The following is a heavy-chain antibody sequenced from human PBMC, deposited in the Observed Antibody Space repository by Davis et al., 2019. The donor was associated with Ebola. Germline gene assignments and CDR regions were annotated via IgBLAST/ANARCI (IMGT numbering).Heavy chain of an antibody. CDR3: ARHQGGLYWGSGFDY. CDR2: VDPSDSYA. J-gene: IGHJ4*02. D-gene: IGHD2-21*01. V-gene: IGHV5-10-1*01. Sequence: KVSCKASGYTFTSSWISWVRQMPGKGLEWLGRVDPSDSYADYNPSFQGHVTLSADKSISTAYLQLNGLKASDTAIYYCARHQGGLYWGSGFDYWGQGTLVTVSA. CDR1: GYTFTSSW.